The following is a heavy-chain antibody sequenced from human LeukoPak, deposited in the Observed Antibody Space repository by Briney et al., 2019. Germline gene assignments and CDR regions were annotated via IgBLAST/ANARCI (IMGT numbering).Heavy chain of an antibody. CDR2: IYYSGST. CDR3: ARFYGSGKYYFDY. D-gene: IGHD3-10*01. CDR1: GGSISSSSYY. Sequence: SETLSLTCTVSGGSISSSSYYWGWIRQPPGKGLEWIGSIYYSGSTYYNPSLKSRVTISVDTSKNQFSLKLSSVTAADTAVYYCARFYGSGKYYFDYWGQGTLVTVSS. V-gene: IGHV4-39*01. J-gene: IGHJ4*02.